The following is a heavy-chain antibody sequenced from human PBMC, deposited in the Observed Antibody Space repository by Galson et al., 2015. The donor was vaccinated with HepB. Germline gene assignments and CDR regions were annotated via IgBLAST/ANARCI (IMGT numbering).Heavy chain of an antibody. CDR1: GFTFRSYA. J-gene: IGHJ5*02. Sequence: SLRLSCAASGFTFRSYALHWVRQAPGKGLEWVALISEYGSKKYADSVKGRFTISRENSKNTLYLQMNSLRVEDTAVYYCVRDMTEGFGKLLLMAAASWGQGPLVTVSS. CDR3: VRDMTEGFGKLLLMAAAS. D-gene: IGHD3-10*01. CDR2: ISEYGSKK. V-gene: IGHV3-30*04.